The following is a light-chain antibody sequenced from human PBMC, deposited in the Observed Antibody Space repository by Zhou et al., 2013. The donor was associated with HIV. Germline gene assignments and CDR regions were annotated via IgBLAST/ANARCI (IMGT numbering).Light chain of an antibody. V-gene: IGLV2-14*03. CDR2: DVT. CDR3: SSYTSSSGRV. Sequence: QSALTQPASVSGSPGQSITISCAGTSSDVGGYNFVSWYQQHPGKVPKLIIYDVTHRPSGVSNRFSGSKSGNTASLTISGLQAEDEADYYCSSYTSSSGRVFGGGTKLTVL. J-gene: IGLJ3*02. CDR1: SSDVGGYNF.